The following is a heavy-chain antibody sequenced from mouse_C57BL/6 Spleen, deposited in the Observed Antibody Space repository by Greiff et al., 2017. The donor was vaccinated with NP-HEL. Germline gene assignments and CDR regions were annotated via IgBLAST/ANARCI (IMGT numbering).Heavy chain of an antibody. CDR1: GYTFTTYP. CDR3: ARRNYYGSYWYFDV. J-gene: IGHJ1*03. CDR2: FHPYNDDT. Sequence: VQLQESGAELVKPGASVKMSCKASGYTFTTYPIEWMKQNHGKSLEWIGNFHPYNDDTKYNEKFKGKATLTVEKSSSTVYLELSRLTSDDSAVYYCARRNYYGSYWYFDVWGTGTTVTVSS. D-gene: IGHD1-1*01. V-gene: IGHV1-47*01.